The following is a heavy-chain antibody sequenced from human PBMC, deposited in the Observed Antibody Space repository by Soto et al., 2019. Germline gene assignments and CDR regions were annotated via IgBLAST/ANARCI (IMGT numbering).Heavy chain of an antibody. Sequence: SETLSLTCTVSGGSISSYYWSWIRQPPGKGLEWIGYIYYSGSTNYNPSLKSRVTISVDTSKNQFSLKLSSVTAADTAVYYCARLLWLGELFPFYRMDVWGQGTTVTVSS. CDR3: ARLLWLGELFPFYRMDV. J-gene: IGHJ6*02. CDR1: GGSISSYY. CDR2: IYYSGST. V-gene: IGHV4-59*12. D-gene: IGHD3-10*01.